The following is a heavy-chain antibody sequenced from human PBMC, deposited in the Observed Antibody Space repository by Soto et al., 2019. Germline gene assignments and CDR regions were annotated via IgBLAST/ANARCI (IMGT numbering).Heavy chain of an antibody. J-gene: IGHJ4*02. CDR2: ISYTGSI. CDR3: VKSKGVRYYYDY. CDR1: GGSISSDNYC. Sequence: SETLSLTCTVSGGSISSDNYCWGWIRQPPEKGLEWIGSISYTGSIFYNPSLRSRVTISVDTSKNQFSLKLSSVTAADTAVYYCVKSKGVRYYYDYWGQGALVTVSS. V-gene: IGHV4-39*01. D-gene: IGHD1-1*01.